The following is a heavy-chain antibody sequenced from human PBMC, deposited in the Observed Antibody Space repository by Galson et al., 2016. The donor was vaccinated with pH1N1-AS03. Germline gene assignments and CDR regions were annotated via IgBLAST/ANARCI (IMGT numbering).Heavy chain of an antibody. CDR1: SYTFTNYG. CDR2: IGTYT. J-gene: IGHJ4*02. Sequence: SVKVSCKASSYTFTNYGISWVRQAPGQGLEYMGWIGTYTIYAQKLQGRVTMTTDTSTSTAYMELRSLRSDDTAVCYCARSGSGSFYEGDFWGQGTLVSVSS. D-gene: IGHD3-10*01. V-gene: IGHV1-18*01. CDR3: ARSGSGSFYEGDF.